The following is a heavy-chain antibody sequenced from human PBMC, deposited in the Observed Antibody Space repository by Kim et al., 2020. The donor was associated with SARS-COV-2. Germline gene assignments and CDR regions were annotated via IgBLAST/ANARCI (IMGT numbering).Heavy chain of an antibody. CDR1: GGSISSYY. CDR3: ARGYFDWLAPFYY. J-gene: IGHJ4*02. V-gene: IGHV4-59*01. CDR2: IYYSGST. D-gene: IGHD3-9*01. Sequence: SETLSLTCTVSGGSISSYYWSWIRQPPGKGLEWIGYIYYSGSTNYNPSLKSRVTISVDTSKNQFSLQLSSVTAADTAVYYCARGYFDWLAPFYYWGQGTLLTLSS.